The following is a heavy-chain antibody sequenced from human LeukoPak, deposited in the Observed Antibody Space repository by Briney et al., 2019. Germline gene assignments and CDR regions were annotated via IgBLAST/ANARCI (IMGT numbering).Heavy chain of an antibody. D-gene: IGHD3-16*02. J-gene: IGHJ4*02. CDR3: ARDGVWGSYRFDY. CDR1: GGTFSSYA. CDR2: IIPIFGTA. Sequence: TVNVSCKASGGTFSSYAISWVRQAPGQGLEWMGGIIPIFGTANYAQKFQGRVTITTDESTSTAYMELSSLRSEDTAVYYCARDGVWGSYRFDYWGQGTLVTVSS. V-gene: IGHV1-69*05.